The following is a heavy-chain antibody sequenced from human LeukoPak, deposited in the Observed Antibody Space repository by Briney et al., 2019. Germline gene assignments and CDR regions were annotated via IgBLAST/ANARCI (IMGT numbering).Heavy chain of an antibody. CDR2: IYYSGST. CDR1: GGSVSSGSYY. J-gene: IGHJ4*02. CDR3: ARVRNRRYYDSSGYYGTDFDY. Sequence: PSETLSLTCTVSGGSVSSGSYYWSWIRQPPGKGLEWIGYIYYSGSTNYNPSLKSRVTISVDTSKNQFSLKLSSVTAADTAVYYCARVRNRRYYDSSGYYGTDFDYWGQGTLVTVSS. D-gene: IGHD3-22*01. V-gene: IGHV4-61*01.